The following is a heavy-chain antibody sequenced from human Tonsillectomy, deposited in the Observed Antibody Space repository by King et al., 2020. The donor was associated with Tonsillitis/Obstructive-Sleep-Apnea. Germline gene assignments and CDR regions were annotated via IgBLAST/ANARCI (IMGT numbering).Heavy chain of an antibody. Sequence: DVQLVESGAEVKKPGESLKISCKGSGYSFTNYWIGWVRQMPGKGLEWMGIIYPGDSDTIYSPSFQDQVTISADKSISAAYLQWSSLKASDTAMYYCARHDVMGGYENSYYLAVWGKGTPVTVSS. CDR1: GYSFTNYW. J-gene: IGHJ6*03. D-gene: IGHD5-12*01. CDR2: IYPGDSDT. CDR3: ARHDVMGGYENSYYLAV. V-gene: IGHV5-51*01.